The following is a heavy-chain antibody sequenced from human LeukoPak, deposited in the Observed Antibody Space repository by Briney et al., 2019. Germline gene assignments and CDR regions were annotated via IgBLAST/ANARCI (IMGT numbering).Heavy chain of an antibody. J-gene: IGHJ3*02. CDR1: GGSISSYY. CDR3: AREIYGGNSPIHAFDI. Sequence: SETLSLTCTVSGGSISSYYWSWIRQPPGKGLEWIGYIYYSGSTNYNPSLKSRVTISVDTSKNQFSLKLSSVTAADTAVYYCAREIYGGNSPIHAFDIWGQGTMVTVSS. D-gene: IGHD4-23*01. CDR2: IYYSGST. V-gene: IGHV4-59*12.